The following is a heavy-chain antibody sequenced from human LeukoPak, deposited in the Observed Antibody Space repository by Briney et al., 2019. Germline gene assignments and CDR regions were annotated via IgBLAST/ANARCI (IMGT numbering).Heavy chain of an antibody. V-gene: IGHV1-2*02. CDR1: GYTFTGYY. Sequence: ASVKVSCKASGYTFTGYYMHWVRQAPGQWLEWMGWINPNSGGTNYAQKFQGRVTMTRDTSISTAYMELSRLRSDDTAVYYCARASVAGKGRPIDYWGQGTLVTVSS. J-gene: IGHJ4*02. D-gene: IGHD6-19*01. CDR3: ARASVAGKGRPIDY. CDR2: INPNSGGT.